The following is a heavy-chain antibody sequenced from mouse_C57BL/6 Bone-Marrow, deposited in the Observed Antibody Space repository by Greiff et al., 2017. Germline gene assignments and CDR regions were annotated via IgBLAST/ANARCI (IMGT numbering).Heavy chain of an antibody. CDR2: SRNKANDYTT. V-gene: IGHV7-1*01. CDR3: AAASSPYAMDY. J-gene: IGHJ4*01. D-gene: IGHD1-1*01. Sequence: EVKLVESGGGLVQSGRSLRLSCATSGFTFSDFYMEWVRQAPGKGLEWIAASRNKANDYTTEYSASVKGRFIVSRDTSQSILYLQMNALRAEDTAIYYCAAASSPYAMDYWGQGTSVTVSS. CDR1: GFTFSDFY.